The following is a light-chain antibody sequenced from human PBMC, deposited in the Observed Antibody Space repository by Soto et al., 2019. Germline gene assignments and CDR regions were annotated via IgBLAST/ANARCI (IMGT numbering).Light chain of an antibody. CDR1: TSECGVYVF. CDR3: NTYAGSNTYV. J-gene: IGLJ1*01. Sequence: QSALTQPPSASGCPGHSVTISCPGTTSECGVYVFVSWYRRHPCKAPRLIIYEVVQRPSGVHDRFPGSKCGNSASVTVFGLLAADEADYFCNTYAGSNTYVFGSGTKVTVL. V-gene: IGLV2-8*01. CDR2: EVV.